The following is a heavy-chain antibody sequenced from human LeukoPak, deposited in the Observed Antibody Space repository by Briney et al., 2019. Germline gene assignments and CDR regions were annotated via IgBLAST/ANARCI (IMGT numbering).Heavy chain of an antibody. CDR1: GGSISSGSYY. CDR2: IYTSGST. Sequence: TLSLTCTVSGGSISSGSYYWSWIRQPAGKGLEWIGRIYTSGSTNYNPSLKSRVTISVDTSKNQFSLKLSSVTAADTAVYYCARASNWPDYYYYMDVWGKGTTVTISS. D-gene: IGHD1-1*01. J-gene: IGHJ6*03. V-gene: IGHV4-61*02. CDR3: ARASNWPDYYYYMDV.